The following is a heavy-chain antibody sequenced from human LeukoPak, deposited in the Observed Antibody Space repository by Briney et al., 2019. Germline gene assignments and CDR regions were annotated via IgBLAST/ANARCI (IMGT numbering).Heavy chain of an antibody. CDR3: AKVIYGDYETPAYLYYYYGMDV. D-gene: IGHD4-17*01. V-gene: IGHV3-23*01. CDR2: ISGSGGST. J-gene: IGHJ6*02. Sequence: GGSLRLSCAASGFTFSSYAMSWVRQAPGKGLEWVSAISGSGGSTYYADSVKGRFTISRDNSKNTLYLQMNSLRAKDTAVYYCAKVIYGDYETPAYLYYYYGMDVWGQGTTVTVSS. CDR1: GFTFSSYA.